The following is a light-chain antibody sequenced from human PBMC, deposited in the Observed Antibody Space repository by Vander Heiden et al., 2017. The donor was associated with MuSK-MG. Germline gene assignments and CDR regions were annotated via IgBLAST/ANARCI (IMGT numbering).Light chain of an antibody. CDR3: LQTNRFPPT. V-gene: IGKV1D-12*01. CDR2: EAS. CDR1: QSIANW. J-gene: IGKJ4*01. Sequence: DIQITQSPSSVSASVGDRVTITCRASQSIANWLLWYQQKPGKAPKLLIYEASTLESGLPSRFSGSGSGTDFTLTISSLQPEDFGSYYCLQTNRFPPTFGGGTKVEIK.